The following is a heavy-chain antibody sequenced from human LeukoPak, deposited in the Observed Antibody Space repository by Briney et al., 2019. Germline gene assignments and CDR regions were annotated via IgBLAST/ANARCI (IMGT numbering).Heavy chain of an antibody. Sequence: ASVKVSCKASGYTFTGYYMHWVRQAPGQGLEWMGWVNPNSGGTNYAQKFQGRVTMTRDTSICTAYMELSRLRSDDTAVYYRARGYDFWSGYQHWGQGTLVTVSS. J-gene: IGHJ4*02. V-gene: IGHV1-2*02. CDR3: ARGYDFWSGYQH. CDR1: GYTFTGYY. CDR2: VNPNSGGT. D-gene: IGHD3-3*01.